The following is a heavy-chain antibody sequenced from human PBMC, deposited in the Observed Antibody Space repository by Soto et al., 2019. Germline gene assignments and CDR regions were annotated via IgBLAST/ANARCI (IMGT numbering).Heavy chain of an antibody. Sequence: PGGSLRLSCAASGFTFSSHEMNWVRQAPGKGLEWVAFISSRGDTIYYADSVKGRFTISRDNAKNSLYLQMNSLRAEDTAVYYCGRDRWLPEYWGQGTLVTVSS. CDR2: ISSRGDTI. CDR3: GRDRWLPEY. CDR1: GFTFSSHE. V-gene: IGHV3-48*03. D-gene: IGHD5-12*01. J-gene: IGHJ4*02.